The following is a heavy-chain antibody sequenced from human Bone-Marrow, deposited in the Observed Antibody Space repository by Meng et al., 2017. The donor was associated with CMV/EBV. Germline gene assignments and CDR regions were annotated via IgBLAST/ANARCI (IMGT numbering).Heavy chain of an antibody. J-gene: IGHJ6*02. CDR1: GYTFTSYY. D-gene: IGHD3-3*01. V-gene: IGHV1-46*01. CDR3: ARDPHRTTIFGVVGYYYGMDV. Sequence: ASVKVSCKASGYTFTSYYMHWVRQAPGQGLEWMGIINPSGGSTSYAQKFQGRVTMTRDTSTSTVYMELSRLRSDDTAVYYCARDPHRTTIFGVVGYYYGMDVWGQGTTVTVSS. CDR2: INPSGGST.